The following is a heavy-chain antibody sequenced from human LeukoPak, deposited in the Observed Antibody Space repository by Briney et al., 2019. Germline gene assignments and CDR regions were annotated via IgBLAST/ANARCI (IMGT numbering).Heavy chain of an antibody. V-gene: IGHV3-48*01. CDR2: ISTTMTTI. D-gene: IGHD5-24*01. J-gene: IGHJ3*02. CDR3: ARGMATPYAFDI. Sequence: GGSLRLSCVASGLTLSGYGMNWVRQAPGKGLEWLSYISTTMTTIYYADSVKGRFTVSRDNAKNSLYLQMNSLRAEDTAVYYCARGMATPYAFDIWGQGTMVTVSS. CDR1: GLTLSGYG.